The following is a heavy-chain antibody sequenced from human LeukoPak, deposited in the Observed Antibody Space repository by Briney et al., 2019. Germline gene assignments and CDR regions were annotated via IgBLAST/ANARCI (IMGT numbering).Heavy chain of an antibody. D-gene: IGHD3-10*02. Sequence: GGSLRLSCAASGFTFDDYGMSWVRQAPGKGLEWVSGINWDGGSTGYADSVKGRFTISRDNAKNSLYLQMNSLRAEDTAVYYCAELGITMIGGVWGKGTTVTISS. CDR2: INWDGGST. V-gene: IGHV3-20*04. J-gene: IGHJ6*04. CDR1: GFTFDDYG. CDR3: AELGITMIGGV.